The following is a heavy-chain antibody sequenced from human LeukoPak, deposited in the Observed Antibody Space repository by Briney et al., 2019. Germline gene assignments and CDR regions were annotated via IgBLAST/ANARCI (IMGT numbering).Heavy chain of an antibody. CDR1: GLTFTTSS. CDR3: ANDFNWATDY. CDR2: IRHDGSAK. Sequence: GGSLRLSCAASGLTFTTSSFHWVRQAPGKGLEWVAFIRHDGSAKYYADSVKGRFISSRDNSKNNVYLQMNSLRIEDSALYYCANDFNWATDYWGQGTLVTVSS. V-gene: IGHV3-30*02. J-gene: IGHJ4*02. D-gene: IGHD1-1*01.